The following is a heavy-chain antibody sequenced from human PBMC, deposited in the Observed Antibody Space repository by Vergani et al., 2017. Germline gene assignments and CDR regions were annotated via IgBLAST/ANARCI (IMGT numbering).Heavy chain of an antibody. V-gene: IGHV3-53*04. CDR2: IYSGGST. D-gene: IGHD5-12*01. Sequence: EVQLVESGGGLVQPGGSLRLSCAASGFTVSSNYMSWVRQAPGKGLEWVSVIYSGGSTYYADSVKGRFTISRHNSKNTLYLQMNSLRAEDTAVYYCARDRVDIVATTTYYYYGMDVWGQGTTVTVSS. J-gene: IGHJ6*02. CDR1: GFTVSSNY. CDR3: ARDRVDIVATTTYYYYGMDV.